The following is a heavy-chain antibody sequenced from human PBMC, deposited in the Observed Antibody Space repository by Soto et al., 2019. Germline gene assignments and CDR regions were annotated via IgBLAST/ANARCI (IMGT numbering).Heavy chain of an antibody. V-gene: IGHV4-39*01. Sequence: SETLSLTCTVSGGSISSSSYYWGWIRQPPGKGLEWIGSIYYSGSTYYNPSLKSRVTISVDTSKNQFSLKLSSVTAADTAVYYCARHFPYSSSWYSKFRTITSAEYFQHWGQGTLVTVSS. CDR1: GGSISSSSYY. CDR3: ARHFPYSSSWYSKFRTITSAEYFQH. J-gene: IGHJ1*01. CDR2: IYYSGST. D-gene: IGHD6-13*01.